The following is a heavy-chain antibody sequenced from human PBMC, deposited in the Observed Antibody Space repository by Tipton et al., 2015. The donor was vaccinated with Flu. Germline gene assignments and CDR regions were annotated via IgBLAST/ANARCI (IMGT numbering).Heavy chain of an antibody. CDR2: IYYSGST. J-gene: IGHJ4*02. Sequence: TLSLTCTVSGGSISSYYWSWIRQPPGKGLEWIGYIYYSGSTNYNPSLKGRVTISVDTSKKHFSLNLSSVIAADTAMYYCARGSYGELLYFDYWGQGTLGIVSS. V-gene: IGHV4-59*01. D-gene: IGHD1-26*01. CDR3: ARGSYGELLYFDY. CDR1: GGSISSYY.